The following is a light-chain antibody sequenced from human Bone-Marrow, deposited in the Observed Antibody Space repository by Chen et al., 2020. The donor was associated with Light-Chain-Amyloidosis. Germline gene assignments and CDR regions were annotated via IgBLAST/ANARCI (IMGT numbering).Light chain of an antibody. Sequence: EIVLPQSPGPLSSSPGDSATLSCRASQSISSTTLAWFQQKPGQAPRLLIYGASSRATGIPDRFSGSGSGTDFTLTISRLEPEDFAVYFCQQYGSSPLTFGGGTKVDIK. V-gene: IGKV3-20*01. J-gene: IGKJ4*01. CDR1: QSISSTT. CDR2: GAS. CDR3: QQYGSSPLT.